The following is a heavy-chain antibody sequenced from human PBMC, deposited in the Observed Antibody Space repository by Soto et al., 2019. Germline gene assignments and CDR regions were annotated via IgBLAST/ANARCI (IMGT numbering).Heavy chain of an antibody. CDR3: SRSLDS. Sequence: GSLRLSCAASGFTFSSSWMDWVRQAPGKGLEWVANINPDGSEKHYVGSVEGRFTISRDNAKNSLYLQMSSLTAEDSALYYCSRSLDSWGQGTRVTVSS. CDR1: GFTFSSSW. J-gene: IGHJ4*02. CDR2: INPDGSEK. V-gene: IGHV3-7*01.